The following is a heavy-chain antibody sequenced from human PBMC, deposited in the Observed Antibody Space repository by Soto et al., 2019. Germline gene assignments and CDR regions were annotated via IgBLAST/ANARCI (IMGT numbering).Heavy chain of an antibody. CDR1: GGSCSGYY. V-gene: IGHV4-34*01. J-gene: IGHJ1*01. D-gene: IGHD4-17*01. CDR2: INHSGST. CDR3: ARGDYDYFQH. Sequence: PSETLSLTCAVYGGSCSGYYWSWIRQPPGKGLEWIGEINHSGSTNYNPSLKSRVTISVDTSKNQFSLKLSSVTAADTAVYYCARGDYDYFQHWGQGTLVTVSS.